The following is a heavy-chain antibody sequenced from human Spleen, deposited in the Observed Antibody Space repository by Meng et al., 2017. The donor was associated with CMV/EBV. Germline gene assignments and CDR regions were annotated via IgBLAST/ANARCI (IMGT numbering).Heavy chain of an antibody. D-gene: IGHD2-2*01. CDR2: ISGSGGTT. CDR3: AKGAMLVPGGFYYNMDV. Sequence: GGSLRLSCAASGFSFSGSAMNWVRQGPGKGLEWVSTISGSGGTTYYADSVKGRFTISRDNSKNTLYLQMNSLRAEDSAVYFCAKGAMLVPGGFYYNMDVWGQGTTVTVSS. CDR1: GFSFSGSA. V-gene: IGHV3-23*01. J-gene: IGHJ6*02.